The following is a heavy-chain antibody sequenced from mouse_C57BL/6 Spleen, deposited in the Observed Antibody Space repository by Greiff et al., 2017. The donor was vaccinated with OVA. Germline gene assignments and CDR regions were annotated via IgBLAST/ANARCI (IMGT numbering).Heavy chain of an antibody. V-gene: IGHV6-3*01. CDR2: IRLKSDNYAT. D-gene: IGHD2-3*01. Sequence: EVKLMESGGGLVQPGGSMKLSCVASGFTFSNYWMNWVRQSPEKGLEWVAQIRLKSDNYATHYAESVKGRFTISRDDSKSSVYLQMNNLRAEDTGIYYCTVYPWFAYWGQGTLVTVSA. CDR1: GFTFSNYW. CDR3: TVYPWFAY. J-gene: IGHJ3*01.